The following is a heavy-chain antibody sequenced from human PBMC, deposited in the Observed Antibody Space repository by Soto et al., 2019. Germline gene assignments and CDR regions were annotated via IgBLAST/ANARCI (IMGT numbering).Heavy chain of an antibody. D-gene: IGHD6-13*01. V-gene: IGHV3-21*01. Sequence: PGGSLRLSCAASGVPFSSYSMNWVRQAPGKGLEWVSSIKGRFTISRDNAKNSLYLQMNSLRAEDTAVYYCAKAPKGNYYYGMDVWGQGTSVTVSS. CDR3: AKAPKGNYYYGMDV. J-gene: IGHJ6*02. CDR1: GVPFSSYS. CDR2: I.